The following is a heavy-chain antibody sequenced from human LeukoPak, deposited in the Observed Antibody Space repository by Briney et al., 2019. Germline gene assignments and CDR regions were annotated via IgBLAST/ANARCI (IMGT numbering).Heavy chain of an antibody. CDR3: AIVVAARHATIDP. J-gene: IGHJ5*02. CDR1: GFTVSSYA. Sequence: PGGSLRLSCAASGFTVSSYATSSARQAPGKGLEWVSAISGSGGTTYYADSVKGRFTISRDNSKSTLYVQMNSLRAEDTAVYYCAIVVAARHATIDPWGQGTLVTISS. CDR2: ISGSGGTT. V-gene: IGHV3-23*01. D-gene: IGHD6-6*01.